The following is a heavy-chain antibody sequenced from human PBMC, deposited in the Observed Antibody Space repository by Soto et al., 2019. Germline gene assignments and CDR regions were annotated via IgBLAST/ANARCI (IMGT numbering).Heavy chain of an antibody. D-gene: IGHD6-19*01. J-gene: IGHJ4*02. CDR2: INPGNGDT. V-gene: IGHV1-8*02. Sequence: ASVKVSCKASGYTFRNYPIHWVRQAPAQGLEWMGWINPGNGDTGYAQKFQGRVTMTRSTSISTAYMELSSLRSEDTAVYYCARERTVAGNDYWGQGTLVTVSS. CDR3: ARERTVAGNDY. CDR1: GYTFRNYP.